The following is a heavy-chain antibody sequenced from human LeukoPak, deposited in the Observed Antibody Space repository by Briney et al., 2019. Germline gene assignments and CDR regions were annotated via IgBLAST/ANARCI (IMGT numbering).Heavy chain of an antibody. Sequence: SVKVSCKASGGTFSSYAISWVRHAPGQGLELMGGIIPIFGTATYAQKFQGRVTITADESTSTAYMELSSLRSEDTAVYYCARDSEQWLVRGSRSHFDYWGQGTLVTVSS. D-gene: IGHD6-19*01. CDR1: GGTFSSYA. CDR2: IIPIFGTA. J-gene: IGHJ4*02. CDR3: ARDSEQWLVRGSRSHFDY. V-gene: IGHV1-69*13.